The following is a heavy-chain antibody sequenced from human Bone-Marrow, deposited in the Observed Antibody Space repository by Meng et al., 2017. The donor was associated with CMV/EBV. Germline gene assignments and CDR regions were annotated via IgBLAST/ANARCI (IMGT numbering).Heavy chain of an antibody. V-gene: IGHV4-59*01. J-gene: IGHJ6*02. CDR2: IYYSGST. Sequence: GSLRLSCTVSGGSISSYYWSWIRQPPGKGLEWIGYIYYSGSTNYNPSLKSRVTISVDTSKNQFSLKLSSVTAADTAVYYCARDQQEPLAYGMDVWGQGTKVTVSS. CDR1: GGSISSYY. CDR3: ARDQQEPLAYGMDV. D-gene: IGHD1-1*01.